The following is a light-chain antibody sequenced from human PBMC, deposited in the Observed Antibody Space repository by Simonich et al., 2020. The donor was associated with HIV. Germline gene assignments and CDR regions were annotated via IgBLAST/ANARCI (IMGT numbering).Light chain of an antibody. Sequence: QSALTQPRSVSGSPGQSVTISCTGTSSDVGGSNYVSWYQQHPGKAPKLMIYEVSNRPSGVPDRFSGSKAGNTASLTISGLQAEDEADYYCCSYAGSYTPWVFGGGTKLTVL. CDR1: SSDVGGSNY. CDR2: EVS. CDR3: CSYAGSYTPWV. V-gene: IGLV2-11*01. J-gene: IGLJ3*02.